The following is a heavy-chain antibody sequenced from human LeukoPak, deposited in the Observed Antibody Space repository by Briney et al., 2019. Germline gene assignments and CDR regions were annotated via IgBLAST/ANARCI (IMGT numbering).Heavy chain of an antibody. CDR3: AKDGGRYGSGSYGRSYFDY. J-gene: IGHJ4*02. CDR1: GFTFSSYG. D-gene: IGHD3-10*01. CDR2: ISYDGSNK. Sequence: PGRSLRLSCAASGFTFSSYGMHWVRQAPGKGLGWVAVISYDGSNKYYADSVKGRFTISRDNSKNTLYLQMNSLRAEDTAVYYCAKDGGRYGSGSYGRSYFDYWGQGTLVTVSS. V-gene: IGHV3-30*18.